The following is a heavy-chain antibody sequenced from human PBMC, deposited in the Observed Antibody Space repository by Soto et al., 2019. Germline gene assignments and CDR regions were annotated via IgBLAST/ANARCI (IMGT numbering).Heavy chain of an antibody. CDR1: GFTFSSYG. D-gene: IGHD6-19*01. J-gene: IGHJ4*02. CDR3: ARDGEFTVAGTFYFDY. CDR2: IWYDGSNK. Sequence: GGSLRLSCAASGFTFSSYGMHWVRQAPGKGLEWVAVIWYDGSNKYYADSVKGRFTISRDNSKNTLYLQMNSLRAEDTAVYYCARDGEFTVAGTFYFDYWGQGTLVTVSS. V-gene: IGHV3-33*01.